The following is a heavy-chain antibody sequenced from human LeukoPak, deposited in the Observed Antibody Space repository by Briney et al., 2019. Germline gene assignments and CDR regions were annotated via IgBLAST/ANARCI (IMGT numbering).Heavy chain of an antibody. V-gene: IGHV4-39*07. Sequence: PSETLSLTCTVSGGTISSSSYYWGWIRQPPGKGLEWIGSIHYSGSTNYNPSLKSRVTISVDTSKNQFSLKLSSVTAADTAVYYCARGYCSGGSCYSYYYYNYMDVWGKGTTVTVSS. CDR1: GGTISSSSYY. CDR3: ARGYCSGGSCYSYYYYNYMDV. J-gene: IGHJ6*03. CDR2: IHYSGST. D-gene: IGHD2-15*01.